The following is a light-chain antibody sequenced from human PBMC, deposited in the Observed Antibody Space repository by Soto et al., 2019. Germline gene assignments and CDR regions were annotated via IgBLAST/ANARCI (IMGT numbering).Light chain of an antibody. CDR3: QQYANSPYT. CDR1: QSVSSSS. J-gene: IGKJ2*01. Sequence: EIVLTQSPGTLSFSPGERATLSRRASQSVSSSSLAWYQQKPGQAPRRLIYGASNRATGIPDRFSGSGSGTDFTLTISRLEPEDFAVYYCQQYANSPYTFGQGTRLEI. CDR2: GAS. V-gene: IGKV3-20*01.